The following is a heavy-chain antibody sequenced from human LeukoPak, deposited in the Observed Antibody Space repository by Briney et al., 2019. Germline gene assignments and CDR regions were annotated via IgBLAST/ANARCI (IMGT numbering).Heavy chain of an antibody. D-gene: IGHD3-16*01. CDR3: ARESLALAFDI. CDR2: ISAYNGNT. Sequence: ASVKVSCKASGGTFSSYAISWVRQAPGQGLEWMGWISAYNGNTNYAQKLQGRVTMTTDTSTSTAYMELRSLRSDDTAVYYCARESLALAFDIWGQGTMVTVSS. J-gene: IGHJ3*02. V-gene: IGHV1-18*01. CDR1: GGTFSSYA.